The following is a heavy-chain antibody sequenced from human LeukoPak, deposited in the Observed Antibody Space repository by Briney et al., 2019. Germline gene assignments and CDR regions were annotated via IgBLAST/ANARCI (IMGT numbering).Heavy chain of an antibody. CDR3: ARDRARTNYDILARPDY. CDR1: GFTFSDYY. J-gene: IGHJ4*02. D-gene: IGHD3-9*01. CDR2: ISSSSSYK. Sequence: GGSLRLSCAASGFTFSDYYMSWIRQAPGKGLEWVSYISSSSSYKNYGDSVKGRFTISRDNAKNSLYVQMNSLRAEDTAVYYCARDRARTNYDILARPDYWGQGTLVTVSS. V-gene: IGHV3-11*05.